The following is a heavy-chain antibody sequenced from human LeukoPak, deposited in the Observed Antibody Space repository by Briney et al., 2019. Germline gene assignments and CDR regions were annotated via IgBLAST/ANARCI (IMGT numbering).Heavy chain of an antibody. CDR3: ARGERLSQLLLYY. CDR2: IYYSGST. Sequence: SETLSLTCTVSGGSISSYYWSWIRQPPGKGLEWIGYIYYSGSTNYNPSFKSRVTISVDTSKNQFSLKLSSVTAADTAVYYCARGERLSQLLLYYWGQGTLVTVSS. J-gene: IGHJ4*02. CDR1: GGSISSYY. D-gene: IGHD2-15*01. V-gene: IGHV4-59*01.